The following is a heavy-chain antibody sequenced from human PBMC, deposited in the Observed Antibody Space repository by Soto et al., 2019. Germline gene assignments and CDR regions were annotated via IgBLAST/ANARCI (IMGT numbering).Heavy chain of an antibody. V-gene: IGHV3-23*01. CDR1: GFTFSSYA. Sequence: PGGSLRLSCAASGFTFSSYAINWVRQAPGKGLEWVSAISGSGGSTYYADSVKGRFTISRDNSKNTLYLQMNSLRAEDTAVYYCAKSRTGTIYFYYMDVWGKGTTVTVSS. J-gene: IGHJ6*03. CDR2: ISGSGGST. CDR3: AKSRTGTIYFYYMDV. D-gene: IGHD1-7*01.